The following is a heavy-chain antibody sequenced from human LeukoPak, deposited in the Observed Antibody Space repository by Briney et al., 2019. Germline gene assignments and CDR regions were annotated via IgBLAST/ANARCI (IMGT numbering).Heavy chain of an antibody. Sequence: QKLQGRVTMTTDTSTSTAYMELRSLRSDDTAVYYCARGVHGYFDLWGRGTLVTVSS. CDR3: ARGVHGYFDL. V-gene: IGHV1-18*01. D-gene: IGHD1-1*01. J-gene: IGHJ2*01.